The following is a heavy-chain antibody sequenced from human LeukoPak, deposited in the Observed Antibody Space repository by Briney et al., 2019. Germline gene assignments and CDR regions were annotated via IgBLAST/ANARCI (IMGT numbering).Heavy chain of an antibody. CDR2: IYYSGST. J-gene: IGHJ4*02. D-gene: IGHD3-22*01. Sequence: SETLSLTCAVYGGSFSGYYWSWIRQPPGKGLEWIGTIYYSGSTYYNPSLKSRVTISVDTSKNQFSLKLSTVTAADTAVYYCASATYYYDSTGYPYFDYWGQGTLVTVSS. CDR3: ASATYYYDSTGYPYFDY. CDR1: GGSFSGYY. V-gene: IGHV4-34*01.